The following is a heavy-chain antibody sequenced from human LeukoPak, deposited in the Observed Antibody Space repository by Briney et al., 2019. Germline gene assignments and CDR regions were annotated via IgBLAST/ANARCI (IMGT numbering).Heavy chain of an antibody. Sequence: GGSLRLSCAASGFTFSSYSMNWVRQAPGKGLEWVSSISSSSSYIYYADSVKGRFTISRDNSKNTLYLQMNSLRAEDTAVYYCAKVEYSSSLDYWGQGTLVTVSS. CDR1: GFTFSSYS. J-gene: IGHJ4*02. V-gene: IGHV3-21*04. CDR2: ISSSSSYI. CDR3: AKVEYSSSLDY. D-gene: IGHD6-13*01.